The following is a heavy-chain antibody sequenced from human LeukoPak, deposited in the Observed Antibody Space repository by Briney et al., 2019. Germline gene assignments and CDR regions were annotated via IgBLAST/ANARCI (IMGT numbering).Heavy chain of an antibody. J-gene: IGHJ4*02. CDR3: ARDQDYDILTGNTEEDY. CDR1: GFTFSSYE. D-gene: IGHD3-9*01. V-gene: IGHV3-48*03. Sequence: GGSLRLSCAASGFTFSSYEMNWVRQAPGKGLEWVSYISSSGSTIYYADSVKGRFTISRDNAKNSLYLQMNSLRAEDTPVYYCARDQDYDILTGNTEEDYWGQGTLVTVSS. CDR2: ISSSGSTI.